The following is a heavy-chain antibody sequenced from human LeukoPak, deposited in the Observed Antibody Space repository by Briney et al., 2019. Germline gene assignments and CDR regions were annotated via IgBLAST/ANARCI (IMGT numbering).Heavy chain of an antibody. CDR2: ILAGGGTK. D-gene: IGHD4-17*01. CDR3: AKDLTYGDGRGEFDS. CDR1: GFTFSNFA. Sequence: PGGSLRLSCAASGFTFSNFAMAWVCQTPGKGLEWVSGILAGGGTKYYADSVRSRFTISRYNSRDTLYLQMNSLRADHTAIYFCAKDLTYGDGRGEFDSGGQGTLVTVA. J-gene: IGHJ5*01. V-gene: IGHV3-23*01.